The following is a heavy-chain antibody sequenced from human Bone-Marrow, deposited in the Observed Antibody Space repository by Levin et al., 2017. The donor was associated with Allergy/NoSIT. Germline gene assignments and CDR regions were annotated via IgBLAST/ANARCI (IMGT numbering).Heavy chain of an antibody. D-gene: IGHD1-26*01. Sequence: GESLKISCAASGFTFSTYGIHWVRQAPGKGLEWVAHISYDGSKKYFADSVKGRFSISRDNSKNTLSLQMNSLRPEDTAVYYCARDQSGTYCFDYWGQGTLVTVSS. V-gene: IGHV3-30*03. CDR2: ISYDGSKK. CDR3: ARDQSGTYCFDY. CDR1: GFTFSTYG. J-gene: IGHJ4*02.